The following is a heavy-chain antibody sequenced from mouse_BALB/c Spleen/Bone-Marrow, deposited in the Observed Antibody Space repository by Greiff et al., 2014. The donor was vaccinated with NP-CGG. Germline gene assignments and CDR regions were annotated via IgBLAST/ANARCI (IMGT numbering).Heavy chain of an antibody. Sequence: DVMLVESGGGLVKPGGSLTLSCAASGFTFRASYLSWLRPTPEPRLEWVATISDGGNYSYYPDSVKGRFTISRDNAKNNLYLQMSSLKSEDTAMYYCARSRMRYGAMDYWGQGTSVTVFS. CDR1: GFTFRASY. CDR2: ISDGGNYS. J-gene: IGHJ4*01. V-gene: IGHV5-4*02. CDR3: ARSRMRYGAMDY. D-gene: IGHD2-10*02.